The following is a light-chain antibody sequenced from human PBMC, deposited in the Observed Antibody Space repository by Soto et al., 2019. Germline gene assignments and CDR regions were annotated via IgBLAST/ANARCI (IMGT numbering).Light chain of an antibody. CDR1: SSDVGAYNY. J-gene: IGLJ1*01. CDR3: SSYTSSSPYV. Sequence: QSALTQPASVSGSPGQSITISCTGTSSDVGAYNYVSWYQQHPGKVPKLMIYEVSNRPSGVSNRFSGSKSGNTASLTISGLQAEDEADYYCSSYTSSSPYVFGTGTKLTVL. CDR2: EVS. V-gene: IGLV2-14*01.